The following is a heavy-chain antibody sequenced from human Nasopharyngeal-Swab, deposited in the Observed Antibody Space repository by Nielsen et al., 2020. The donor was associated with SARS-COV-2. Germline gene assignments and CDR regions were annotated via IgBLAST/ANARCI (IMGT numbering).Heavy chain of an antibody. Sequence: GGSLRLSCGASGFTFSSYTMSWVRQAPGRGLEWVSAITGSGDATNYADSVKGRFTISRDNSKNTLYLQMNSLRVEDTAVYYCARDHYSSSSGPSNFDYWGQGTLVTVSS. J-gene: IGHJ4*02. V-gene: IGHV3-23*01. CDR3: ARDHYSSSSGPSNFDY. CDR1: GFTFSSYT. D-gene: IGHD6-6*01. CDR2: ITGSGDAT.